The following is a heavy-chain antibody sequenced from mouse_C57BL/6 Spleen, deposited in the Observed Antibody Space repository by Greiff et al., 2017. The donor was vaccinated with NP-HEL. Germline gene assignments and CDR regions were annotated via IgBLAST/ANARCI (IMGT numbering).Heavy chain of an antibody. J-gene: IGHJ2*01. Sequence: DVHLVESGPGLVKPSQSLSLTCSVTGYSITSGYYWNWIRQFPGNKLEWMGYISYDGSTNYNPSLKNRISITRDTSKNQFFLKLTSVTTEDTATYYCARDPSYDYDGFYFDYWGQGTTLTVSS. CDR2: ISYDGST. CDR1: GYSITSGYY. D-gene: IGHD2-4*01. CDR3: ARDPSYDYDGFYFDY. V-gene: IGHV3-6*01.